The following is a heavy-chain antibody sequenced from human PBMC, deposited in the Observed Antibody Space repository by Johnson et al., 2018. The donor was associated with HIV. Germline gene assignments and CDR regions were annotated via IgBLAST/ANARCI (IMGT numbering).Heavy chain of an antibody. J-gene: IGHJ3*02. D-gene: IGHD3-22*01. CDR1: GFTFSSYA. CDR3: ARERVHDKSGLDAFDI. CDR2: ISYDGNNK. Sequence: QVQLVESGGGVVQPGRSLRLSCAASGFTFSSYAMHWVRQAPGKGLEWVAVISYDGNNKYCADSVKGRFTISRDNSKNTLYLQMNSLRAEDTAVYYCARERVHDKSGLDAFDIWGQGTMVTVSS. V-gene: IGHV3-30*04.